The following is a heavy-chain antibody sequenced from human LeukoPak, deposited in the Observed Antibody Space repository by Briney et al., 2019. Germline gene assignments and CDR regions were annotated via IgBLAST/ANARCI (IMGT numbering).Heavy chain of an antibody. J-gene: IGHJ6*02. V-gene: IGHV3-7*01. CDR3: ARDDHEAPFWTDYYYGMDV. D-gene: IGHD3/OR15-3a*01. CDR1: GITFSNHW. Sequence: GGSLRLSCEASGITFSNHWMTWVRQAPGKGREWVATINQDGNEKYYVDSVKGRFTISRDNAKSSLYLQMNSLRAEDTAAYYCARDDHEAPFWTDYYYGMDVWGQGTTVTVSS. CDR2: INQDGNEK.